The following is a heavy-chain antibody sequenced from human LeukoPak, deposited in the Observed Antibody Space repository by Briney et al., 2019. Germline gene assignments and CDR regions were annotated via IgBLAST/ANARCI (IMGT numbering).Heavy chain of an antibody. CDR2: MNPEETTT. J-gene: IGHJ4*02. CDR3: TRGGLEPFDY. CDR1: GFTFSRFW. D-gene: IGHD1-14*01. Sequence: PGGSLRLSCAASGFTFSRFWMHWVRQAPGKGLVWVSRMNPEETTTTYADSVKGRFTISRDNAKNTLYLQMNSLRAEDTAVYCCTRGGLEPFDYWGLGTLVTVSS. V-gene: IGHV3-74*01.